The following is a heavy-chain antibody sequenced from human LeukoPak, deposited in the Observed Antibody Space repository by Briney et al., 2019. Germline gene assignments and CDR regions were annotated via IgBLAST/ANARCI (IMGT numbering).Heavy chain of an antibody. D-gene: IGHD6-19*01. CDR1: GGSFSVYY. CDR3: ARGDRYSSGWYSVSPRRKNWFDP. Sequence: PSETLSLTCAVYGGSFSVYYWSWIRQPPGKGLEWIGEINHSGSTNYNPSLKSRVTISVDTSKNQFSLKLSSVTAADTAVYYCARGDRYSSGWYSVSPRRKNWFDPWGQGTLVTVSS. CDR2: INHSGST. J-gene: IGHJ5*02. V-gene: IGHV4-34*01.